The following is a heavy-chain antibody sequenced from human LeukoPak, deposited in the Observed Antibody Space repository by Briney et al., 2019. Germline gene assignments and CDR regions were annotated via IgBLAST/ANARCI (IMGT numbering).Heavy chain of an antibody. J-gene: IGHJ4*02. V-gene: IGHV4-39*01. D-gene: IGHD4-17*01. CDR1: GGSISSSSYY. CDR2: IFYSGSA. Sequence: PSETLSLTCTVSGGSISSSSYYWGWIRQPPGKGLEWIGSIFYSGSAYYNPSFKSRVTISIDTSKNQFSLKLNSVTAADTAVYYCAKQSATSSVNDYWGQGTLVTVSS. CDR3: AKQSATSSVNDY.